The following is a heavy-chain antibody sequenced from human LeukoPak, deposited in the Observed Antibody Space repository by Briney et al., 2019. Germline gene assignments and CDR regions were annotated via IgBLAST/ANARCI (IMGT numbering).Heavy chain of an antibody. Sequence: ASVKVSCKASGGTFSSYAISWVRQAPGQGLEWMGGIIPIFGTAKYDQMLQGRVTITADKSTSTAYMELSRLRSEDTAVYYCARVRVTVWLRGIYPYYFDYWGQGTLVTISS. V-gene: IGHV1-69*06. J-gene: IGHJ4*02. CDR1: GGTFSSYA. CDR3: ARVRVTVWLRGIYPYYFDY. D-gene: IGHD5-12*01. CDR2: IIPIFGTA.